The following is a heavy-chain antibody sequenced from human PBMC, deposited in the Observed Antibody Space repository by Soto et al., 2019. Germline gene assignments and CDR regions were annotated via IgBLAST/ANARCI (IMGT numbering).Heavy chain of an antibody. Sequence: ASVKVSCKASGYTFTNYGISWVRQAPGQGLEWMGWISTYNGGTKYAERLQGRVTLTTDTSTTTAYVELRNLRSDDTAVYYCARVTCSSTSCPELVARDIWGQGTLVTVSS. J-gene: IGHJ3*02. CDR2: ISTYNGGT. CDR3: ARVTCSSTSCPELVARDI. V-gene: IGHV1-18*01. D-gene: IGHD2-2*01. CDR1: GYTFTNYG.